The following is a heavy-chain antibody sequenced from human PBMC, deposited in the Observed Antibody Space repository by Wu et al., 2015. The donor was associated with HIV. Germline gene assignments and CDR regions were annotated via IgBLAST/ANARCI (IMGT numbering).Heavy chain of an antibody. J-gene: IGHJ6*02. V-gene: IGHV1-69*01. D-gene: IGHD6-19*01. CDR2: INPLFGTT. Sequence: QVQLVQSGAEVKKPGSSVKVTCKASGDGFTSYAVSWVRQAPGQGLEWMGGINPLFGTTKHAQKFLDRVAFTTDESKTTAYMELSSLTSEDTGVYYCARNTGSVATSLYSLGVWGQGTTVTVSS. CDR1: GDGFTSYA. CDR3: ARNTGSVATSLYSLGV.